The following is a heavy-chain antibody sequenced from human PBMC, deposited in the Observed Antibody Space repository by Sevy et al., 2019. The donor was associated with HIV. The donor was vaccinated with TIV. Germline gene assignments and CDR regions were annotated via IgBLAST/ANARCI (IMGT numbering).Heavy chain of an antibody. CDR1: GFNFDNYG. D-gene: IGHD3-16*02. CDR3: GKDAQYCGGGNCYTRNLHYPDH. J-gene: IGHJ5*02. V-gene: IGHV3-9*01. Sequence: GGALRLSCTASGFNFDNYGMHWVRQAPGKGLEWLAGVSGDSNAIAYADSVKGRFSISRDNAKNSLYLEINSLRGDDTALYYCGKDAQYCGGGNCYTRNLHYPDHWRQGTLVTVSS. CDR2: VSGDSNAI.